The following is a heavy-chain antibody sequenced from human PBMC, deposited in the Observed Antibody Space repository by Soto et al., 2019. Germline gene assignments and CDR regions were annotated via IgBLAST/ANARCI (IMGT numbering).Heavy chain of an antibody. Sequence: SVKVSCKASGGTFSSYAISWVRQAPGQGLEWMGGIIPIFGTANYAQKFQGRVTITADESTGTAYMELSSLRSEDTAVYYCARDLLPYSGYDYRGNWFDPWGQGTLVTVSS. CDR3: ARDLLPYSGYDYRGNWFDP. J-gene: IGHJ5*02. CDR2: IIPIFGTA. V-gene: IGHV1-69*13. D-gene: IGHD5-12*01. CDR1: GGTFSSYA.